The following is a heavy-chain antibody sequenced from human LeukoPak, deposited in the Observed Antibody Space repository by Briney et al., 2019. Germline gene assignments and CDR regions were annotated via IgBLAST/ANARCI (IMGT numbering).Heavy chain of an antibody. V-gene: IGHV3-21*01. CDR3: ATDIRDEYSSGWYPIGY. CDR2: ISSGSRYM. Sequence: GGSLRLSCAASGFTFSTYSMNWVRQAPGKGLEWVSSISSGSRYMYYADSVKGRFTISRDNAKNSLYLLMNSLRAEDTAVYYCATDIRDEYSSGWYPIGYWGQGTLVTVSS. CDR1: GFTFSTYS. J-gene: IGHJ4*02. D-gene: IGHD6-19*01.